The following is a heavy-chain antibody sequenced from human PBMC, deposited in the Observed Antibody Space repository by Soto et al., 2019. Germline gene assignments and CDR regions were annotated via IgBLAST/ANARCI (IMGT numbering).Heavy chain of an antibody. CDR3: ARERERENYYYYGMDV. CDR2: INPSGGST. V-gene: IGHV1-46*01. CDR1: GYTFTSYY. Sequence: GASVKVSCKASGYTFTSYYMHWVRQAPGQGLEWMGIINPSGGSTSYAQKFQGRVTMTRDTSTSTVYMELSSLRSEDTAVYYCARERERENYYYYGMDVWGQGTTVTVS. J-gene: IGHJ6*02.